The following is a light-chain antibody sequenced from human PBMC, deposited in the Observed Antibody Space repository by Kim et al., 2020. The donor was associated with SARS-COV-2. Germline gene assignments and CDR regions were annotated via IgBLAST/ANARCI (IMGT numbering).Light chain of an antibody. V-gene: IGLV2-14*03. CDR2: DVN. CDR1: RSDIGVKNY. CDR3: SSYITGSTDV. Sequence: QSALTQPASVSGSPGQSITISCTGTRSDIGVKNYVSWYQQYPGKAPRLIIYDVNKRPSGASNRFSGSKSGNTASLTIFGLQADDEADYYCSSYITGSTDVFGTGTKVTVL. J-gene: IGLJ1*01.